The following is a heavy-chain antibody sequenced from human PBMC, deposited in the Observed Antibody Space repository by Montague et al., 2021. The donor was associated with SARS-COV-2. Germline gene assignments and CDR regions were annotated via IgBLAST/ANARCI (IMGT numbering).Heavy chain of an antibody. J-gene: IGHJ4*02. CDR3: ARDPVEQQQLVHSLDY. D-gene: IGHD6-13*01. V-gene: IGHV3-7*01. CDR1: GLTFSTYW. Sequence: SLRLSCAASGLTFSTYWMTWVRQAPGKGLEWVANIKQDGSAQYYVDSVRGRFTVSRDNAKKSLFLRMNSLRAEDTAVYFCARDPVEQQQLVHSLDYWGQGTLVIVSS. CDR2: IKQDGSAQ.